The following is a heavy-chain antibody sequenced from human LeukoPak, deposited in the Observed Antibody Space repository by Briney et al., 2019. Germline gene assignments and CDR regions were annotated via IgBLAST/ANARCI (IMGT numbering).Heavy chain of an antibody. CDR2: IKSETDGGTT. J-gene: IGHJ2*01. CDR1: GFTFSSAW. CDR3: AKDHDDSGAYYYVFEGWYFDL. Sequence: GGSLRLSCAASGFTFSSAWMNWVRQAPGKGLEWVGRIKSETDGGTTDYAAPVKGTFTISRDDSENTLYLQMNSLRAEDTAVYYCAKDHDDSGAYYYVFEGWYFDLWGRGTLVTVSS. V-gene: IGHV3-15*07. D-gene: IGHD3-22*01.